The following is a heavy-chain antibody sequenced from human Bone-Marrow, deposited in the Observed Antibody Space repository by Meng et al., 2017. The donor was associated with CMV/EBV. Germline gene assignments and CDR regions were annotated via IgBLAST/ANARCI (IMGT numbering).Heavy chain of an antibody. Sequence: GESLKISCKGSGYTFTTYWITWVRQMPGKGLEWMGIIYPGDSDTRYSPSFQGQVTISADKSISTAYLQWSSLKASDTAMYYCASSSSSSAEEYFQHWGQGTLVTVSS. D-gene: IGHD6-6*01. CDR2: IYPGDSDT. CDR3: ASSSSSSAEEYFQH. J-gene: IGHJ1*01. V-gene: IGHV5-51*01. CDR1: GYTFTTYW.